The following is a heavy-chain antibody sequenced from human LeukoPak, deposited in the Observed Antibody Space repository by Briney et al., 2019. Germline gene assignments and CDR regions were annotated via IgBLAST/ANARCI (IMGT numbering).Heavy chain of an antibody. CDR3: ARRTTVTTPTVAYYYYYMDV. V-gene: IGHV4-59*01. CDR2: IYYSGST. Sequence: ASETLSPTCTVSGGSISSYYWSWIRQPPGKGLEWIGYIYYSGSTNYNPSLKSRVTISVDTSKNQFSLKLSSVSAADTAVYYCARRTTVTTPTVAYYYYYMDVWGKGTTVTVSS. CDR1: GGSISSYY. J-gene: IGHJ6*03. D-gene: IGHD4-11*01.